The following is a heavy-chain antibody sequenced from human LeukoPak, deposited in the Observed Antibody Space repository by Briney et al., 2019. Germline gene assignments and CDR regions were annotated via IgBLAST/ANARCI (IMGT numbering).Heavy chain of an antibody. CDR1: GFTFDDYG. V-gene: IGHV3-20*01. CDR3: ARVRDYYDVLKSYYFDY. D-gene: IGHD3-22*01. J-gene: IGHJ4*02. CDR2: INWNGGST. Sequence: PGGSLSLSCAASGFTFDDYGMSWVRQAPGKGLEWVSGINWNGGSTGYADSVKGRFTISRDNAKNSLYLQMNSLRAEDTALYHCARVRDYYDVLKSYYFDYWGQGTLVTVSS.